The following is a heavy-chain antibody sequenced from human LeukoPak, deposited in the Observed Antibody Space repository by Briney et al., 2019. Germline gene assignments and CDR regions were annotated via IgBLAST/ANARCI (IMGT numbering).Heavy chain of an antibody. D-gene: IGHD6-13*01. CDR1: GGTFSSYA. Sequence: ASVKVSCKASGGTFSSYAISWVRQAPGQGPELMGGIITIFGTANYAQKFQGRVTITADESTSTAYMELSSLRSEDTAVYYCARGSSRGYAFDIWGQGTMVTVSS. V-gene: IGHV1-69*13. J-gene: IGHJ3*02. CDR3: ARGSSRGYAFDI. CDR2: IITIFGTA.